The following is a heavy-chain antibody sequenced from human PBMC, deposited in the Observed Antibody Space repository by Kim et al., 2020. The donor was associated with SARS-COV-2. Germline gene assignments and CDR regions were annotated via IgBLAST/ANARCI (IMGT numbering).Heavy chain of an antibody. D-gene: IGHD4-4*01. CDR2: NK. J-gene: IGHJ4*02. Sequence: NKYYADSVKGRLTISRDNSKNTLYLQMNSLRAEDTAVYYCASHYSNFDYWGQGTLVTVSS. CDR3: ASHYSNFDY. V-gene: IGHV3-30-3*01.